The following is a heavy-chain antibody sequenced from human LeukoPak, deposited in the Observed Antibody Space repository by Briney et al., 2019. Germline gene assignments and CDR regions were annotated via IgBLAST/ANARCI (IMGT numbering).Heavy chain of an antibody. CDR3: ARDGGHYYDASGYYSDFDY. CDR1: RYTFTDYF. D-gene: IGHD3-22*01. CDR2: INPNSDDP. Sequence: GASVKVSCKASRYTFTDYFMHWVRQAPGQGLEWMGWINPNSDDPKYTQRFQGRVTMTRDTSISTAYMELSSQRSDDTAIYYCARDGGHYYDASGYYSDFDYWGQGTLVTVSS. J-gene: IGHJ4*02. V-gene: IGHV1-2*02.